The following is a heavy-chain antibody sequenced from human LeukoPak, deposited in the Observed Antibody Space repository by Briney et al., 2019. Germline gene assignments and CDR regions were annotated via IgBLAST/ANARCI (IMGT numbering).Heavy chain of an antibody. J-gene: IGHJ4*02. D-gene: IGHD6-13*01. Sequence: PGGSLRLSCAASGFTFSSYWMHWVRQAPGKGLVWVSRINSDGSSTSYADSGKGRFTISRDNAKNTLYLQMNSLRAEDTAVYYCATWWEGIAAQEFIFWGQGTLVTVSS. CDR3: ATWWEGIAAQEFIF. CDR2: INSDGSST. V-gene: IGHV3-74*01. CDR1: GFTFSSYW.